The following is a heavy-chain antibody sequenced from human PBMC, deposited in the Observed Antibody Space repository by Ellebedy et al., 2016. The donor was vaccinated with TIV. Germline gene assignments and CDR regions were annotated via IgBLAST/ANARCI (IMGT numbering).Heavy chain of an antibody. CDR2: IDWDDDK. J-gene: IGHJ4*02. Sequence: SGPTLVXPTQTLTLTCTFSGFSLSTSGMRVSWIRQPPGKALEWLARIDWDDDKFYSTSLKTRLTISKDTSKNQVVLTMTNMDPVDTATYYCARAPRGAYYYDSSGLGFDYWGQGTLVTVSS. V-gene: IGHV2-70*04. D-gene: IGHD3-22*01. CDR1: GFSLSTSGMR. CDR3: ARAPRGAYYYDSSGLGFDY.